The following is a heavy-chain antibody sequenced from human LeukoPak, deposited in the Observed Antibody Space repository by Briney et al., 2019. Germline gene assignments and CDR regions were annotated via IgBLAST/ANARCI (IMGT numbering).Heavy chain of an antibody. CDR3: ARGRYYDFWSGYFGWFDP. D-gene: IGHD3-3*01. CDR2: IIPILGIA. Sequence: ASVKVSCKASGGTFSSYAISWVRQAPGQGLEWMGRIIPILGIANYAQKFQGRVTITTDESTSTAYMELSSLRSEDTAVYYCARGRYYDFWSGYFGWFDPWGQGTLVTVSS. V-gene: IGHV1-69*04. CDR1: GGTFSSYA. J-gene: IGHJ5*02.